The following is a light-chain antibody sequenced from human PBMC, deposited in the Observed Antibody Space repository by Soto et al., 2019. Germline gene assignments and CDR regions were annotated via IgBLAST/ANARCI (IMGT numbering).Light chain of an antibody. CDR2: AAS. J-gene: IGKJ3*01. CDR1: QSISSY. CDR3: QQSYSTPFT. Sequence: DIPMTQSPSSLSASVEDRVTITCRASQSISSYLNWYQQKPGKAPKLLIYAASSLQSGVPSRFSGSGSGTDFTLTISSLQPEDFATYYCQQSYSTPFTFGPGTKVDIK. V-gene: IGKV1-39*01.